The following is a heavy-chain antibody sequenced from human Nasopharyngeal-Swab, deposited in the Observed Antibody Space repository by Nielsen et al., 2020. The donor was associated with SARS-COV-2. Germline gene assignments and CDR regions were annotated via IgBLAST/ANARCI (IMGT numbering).Heavy chain of an antibody. D-gene: IGHD2-2*01. CDR3: AREGSTSPWNGYYYGMDV. V-gene: IGHV4-61*01. J-gene: IGHJ6*02. CDR1: GGSVSSGSYY. CDR2: IYYSGST. Sequence: LSCTVSGGSVSSGSYYWSWIRQPPGKGLEWIGYIYYSGSTNYNPSLKSRVTISVDTSKNQFSLKLSSVTAADTAVYYCAREGSTSPWNGYYYGMDVWGQGTTVTVSS.